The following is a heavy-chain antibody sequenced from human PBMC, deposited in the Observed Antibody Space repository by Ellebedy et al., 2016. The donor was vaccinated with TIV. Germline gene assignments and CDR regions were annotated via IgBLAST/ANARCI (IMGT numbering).Heavy chain of an antibody. V-gene: IGHV1-18*01. J-gene: IGHJ6*02. D-gene: IGHD3-3*01. CDR3: ARVAGFWSVPGDYYYGMDV. CDR1: GYTFTSYG. CDR2: ISAYNGNT. Sequence: AASVKVSCKASGYTFTSYGISWVRQAPGQGLEWMGWISAYNGNTNYAQKLQGRVTMTTDTSTSTAYMELRSLRSDDTAVYYCARVAGFWSVPGDYYYGMDVWGQGTTVTVSS.